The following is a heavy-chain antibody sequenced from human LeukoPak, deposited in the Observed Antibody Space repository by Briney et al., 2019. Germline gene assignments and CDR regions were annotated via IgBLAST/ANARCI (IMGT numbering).Heavy chain of an antibody. Sequence: GGSLRLSCAASGFTFSSYAMHWVRQAPGKGLEWVAVISYDESDKFYGDSVKGRFTLSRDNSKNTLYLQMNSLRPEDTAVYYCARDGQLDYWGQGTLATVSS. J-gene: IGHJ4*02. V-gene: IGHV3-30*04. CDR3: ARDGQLDY. CDR1: GFTFSSYA. CDR2: ISYDESDK. D-gene: IGHD6-13*01.